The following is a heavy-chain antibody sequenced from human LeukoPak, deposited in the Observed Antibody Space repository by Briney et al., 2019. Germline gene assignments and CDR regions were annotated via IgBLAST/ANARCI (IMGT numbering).Heavy chain of an antibody. CDR3: ARSGSTRGWFDP. Sequence: SVKVSCKASGGTFSSYAISWVRQAPGQGLEWMGRIIPILGIANYAQKFQGRVTITADKSTSTAYMELSSLRSEDTAVYYCARSGSTRGWFDPWGQGTLVTVSS. J-gene: IGHJ5*02. CDR2: IIPILGIA. CDR1: GGTFSSYA. D-gene: IGHD3-10*01. V-gene: IGHV1-69*04.